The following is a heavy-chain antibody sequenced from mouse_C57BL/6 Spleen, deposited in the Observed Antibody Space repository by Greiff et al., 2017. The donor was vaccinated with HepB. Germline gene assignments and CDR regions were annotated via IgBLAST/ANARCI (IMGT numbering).Heavy chain of an antibody. CDR2: IDPNSGGT. D-gene: IGHD2-2*01. CDR1: GYTFTSYW. V-gene: IGHV1-72*01. J-gene: IGHJ2*01. CDR3: ARSEGMVTTGFDY. Sequence: QVQLKQPGAELVKPGASVKLSCKASGYTFTSYWMHWVKQRPGRGLEWIGRIDPNSGGTKYNEKFKSKATLTVDKPSSTAYMQLSSLTSEDSAVYYCARSEGMVTTGFDYWGQGTTLTVSS.